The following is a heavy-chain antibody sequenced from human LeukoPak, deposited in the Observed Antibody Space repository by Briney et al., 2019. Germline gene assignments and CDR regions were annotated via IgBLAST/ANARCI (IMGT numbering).Heavy chain of an antibody. J-gene: IGHJ4*02. Sequence: SQTLSLICAISGDCVSSNSAAWNWIRQSPSRGLEWLGRTYYRSKWYNDYAVSVKSRITINPDTSKNHFSPQLNSMTPEDTAVYYCARAKWTAYYDSSGYRDPPLHYWGQGTLVTVSS. V-gene: IGHV6-1*01. CDR2: TYYRSKWYN. D-gene: IGHD3-22*01. CDR3: ARAKWTAYYDSSGYRDPPLHY. CDR1: GDCVSSNSAA.